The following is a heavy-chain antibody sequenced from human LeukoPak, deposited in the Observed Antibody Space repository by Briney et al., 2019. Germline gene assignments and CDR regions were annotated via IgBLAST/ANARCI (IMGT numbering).Heavy chain of an antibody. V-gene: IGHV1-18*01. CDR1: GYTFPNYG. Sequence: ASVTVSCKASGYTFPNYGISWVRQAPGQGLEWMGWISAYNGNTNYAQKLQGRVTMTTDTSTSTAYMELRSLRSDDTAVYYCARNEAPDPWLPKVYYFDYWGQGTPVTVSS. CDR2: ISAYNGNT. J-gene: IGHJ4*02. D-gene: IGHD6-19*01. CDR3: ARNEAPDPWLPKVYYFDY.